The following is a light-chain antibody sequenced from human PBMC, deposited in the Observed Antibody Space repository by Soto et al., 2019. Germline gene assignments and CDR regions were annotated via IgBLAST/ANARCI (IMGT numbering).Light chain of an antibody. CDR2: MNN. CDR1: NSNIGSKD. Sequence: QPVLTQPPSVSGTPGQRVTISCSGSNSNIGSKDVYWYQQFPGMAPKLLIYMNNQRPSGVPARFSGSKAGTSASLAISGLRSEDEAHYYCATWDVTLSAVFGGGTKLTVL. V-gene: IGLV1-47*01. J-gene: IGLJ3*02. CDR3: ATWDVTLSAV.